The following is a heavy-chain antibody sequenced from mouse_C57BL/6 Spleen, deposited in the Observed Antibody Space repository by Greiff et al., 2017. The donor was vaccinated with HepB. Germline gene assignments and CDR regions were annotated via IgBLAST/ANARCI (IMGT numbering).Heavy chain of an antibody. V-gene: IGHV5-17*01. Sequence: EVKLMESGGGLVKPGGSLKLSCAASGFTFSDYGMHWVRQAPEKGLEWVAYISSGSSTIYYADTVKGRFTISRDNAKNTLFLQMTSLRSEDTAMYYCARPIYDGYPYAMDYWGQGTSVTVSS. CDR3: ARPIYDGYPYAMDY. D-gene: IGHD2-3*01. CDR2: ISSGSSTI. CDR1: GFTFSDYG. J-gene: IGHJ4*01.